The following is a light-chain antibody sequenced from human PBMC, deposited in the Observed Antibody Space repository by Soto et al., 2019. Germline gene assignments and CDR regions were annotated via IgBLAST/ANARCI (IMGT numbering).Light chain of an antibody. J-gene: IGKJ4*01. Sequence: EIVLTQSPGTLSLSPGERATLSCRASQSVSSSFLTWYQQKPGQAPRLLIYGVFSRATGIPDRFSGSGSGTDFTLTISRLEPEDSAVYYCQQYDVWPALTFGGGTKVDIK. CDR1: QSVSSSF. V-gene: IGKV3-20*01. CDR3: QQYDVWPALT. CDR2: GVF.